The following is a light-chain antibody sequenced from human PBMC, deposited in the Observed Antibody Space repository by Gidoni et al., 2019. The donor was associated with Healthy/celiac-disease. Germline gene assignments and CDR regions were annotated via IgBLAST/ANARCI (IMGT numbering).Light chain of an antibody. J-gene: IGKJ1*01. CDR3: QQYNNYWT. V-gene: IGKV1-5*03. CDR2: KAS. CDR1: QSISSW. Sequence: DIQLTQSPSTLSASVGDRVTITCRASQSISSWLAWYQQKPGKAPKLLIYKASSLESGGPSRFSGSGSGTEFTLTISSLQPDDFATYYCQQYNNYWTFGQXTKVEIK.